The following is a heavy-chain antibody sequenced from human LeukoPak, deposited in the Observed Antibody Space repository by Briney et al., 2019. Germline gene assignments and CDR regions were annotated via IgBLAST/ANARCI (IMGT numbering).Heavy chain of an antibody. D-gene: IGHD3-22*01. Sequence: GGSLRLSCAASGFTFSDYYMSWIRQAPGKGLEWVSYISSSSSYTNYADSVKGRFTISRDNSKNTLYLQMDSLRVEDTAVYYCGGYSSLDHWGQGTLVTVSS. CDR3: GGYSSLDH. CDR1: GFTFSDYY. CDR2: ISSSSSYT. J-gene: IGHJ4*02. V-gene: IGHV3-11*03.